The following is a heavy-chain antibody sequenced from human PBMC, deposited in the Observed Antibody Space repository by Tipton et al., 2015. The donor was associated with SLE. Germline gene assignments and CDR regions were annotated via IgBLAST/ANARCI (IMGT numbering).Heavy chain of an antibody. CDR1: GFTFSGSE. J-gene: IGHJ4*02. V-gene: IGHV3-48*03. CDR3: TRGTMDF. Sequence: SLRLSCAASGFTFSGSEMNWVRKTPGKGLEWVSFISSGGSTFYYGDSVKGRFTISRDNAKNSLYLQLTSLRAEDTAVYYCTRGTMDFWGQGTLVTVSS. CDR2: ISSGGSTF.